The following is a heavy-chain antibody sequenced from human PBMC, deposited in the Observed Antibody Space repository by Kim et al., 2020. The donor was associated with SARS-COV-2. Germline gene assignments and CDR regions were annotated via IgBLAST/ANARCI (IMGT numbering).Heavy chain of an antibody. D-gene: IGHD6-13*01. CDR1: GGSISSSSYY. V-gene: IGHV4-39*01. Sequence: SETLSLTCTVSGGSISSSSYYWGWIRQPPGKGLEWIGSIYYSGSTYYNPSLKSRVTISVDTSKNQFSLKLSSVTAADTAVYYCARLAYGSSWQRRNWFDPWGQGTLVTVSS. CDR2: IYYSGST. J-gene: IGHJ5*02. CDR3: ARLAYGSSWQRRNWFDP.